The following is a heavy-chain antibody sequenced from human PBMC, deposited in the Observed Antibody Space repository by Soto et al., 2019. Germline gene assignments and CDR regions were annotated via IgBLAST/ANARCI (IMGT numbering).Heavy chain of an antibody. V-gene: IGHV3-30*03. Sequence: QVQLVESGGGVVQPGSSLILSCAASGFTFSSYGMHWVRQAPGKGLEWVAVISYDGSNKYYADSVKGRFTISRDNSKNELYLHMNSRRAEDTAVYYCATGEWFGDQQSYFDYWGQGTLVTVSS. CDR1: GFTFSSYG. D-gene: IGHD3-10*01. J-gene: IGHJ4*02. CDR2: ISYDGSNK. CDR3: ATGEWFGDQQSYFDY.